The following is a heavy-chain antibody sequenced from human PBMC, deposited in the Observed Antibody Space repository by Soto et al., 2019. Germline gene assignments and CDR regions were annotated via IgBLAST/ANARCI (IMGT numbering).Heavy chain of an antibody. CDR1: GGSISGHY. V-gene: IGHV4-59*11. CDR3: ARLADYYDSSGYSWKCYFDH. J-gene: IGHJ4*02. CDR2: FFNSGST. D-gene: IGHD3-22*01. Sequence: PSETLSLTCTVSGGSISGHYWSWIRQPPGKGLEWIGDFFNSGSTNYNPSLKSRVTLSIDTSKNRFSLKLTSVTAADTAMYYCARLADYYDSSGYSWKCYFDHWGQGALVTVSS.